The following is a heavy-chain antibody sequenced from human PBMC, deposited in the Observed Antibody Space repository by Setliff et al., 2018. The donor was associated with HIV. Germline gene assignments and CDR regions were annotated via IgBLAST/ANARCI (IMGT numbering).Heavy chain of an antibody. V-gene: IGHV3-66*02. D-gene: IGHD3-10*01. J-gene: IGHJ4*02. CDR2: IYSGGST. CDR3: ARVRLYNAALDY. CDR1: GFTVSGYY. Sequence: GGSLRLSCAASGFTVSGYYMAWVRQAPGKGLEWVSTIYSGGSTYHADSEKGRFTLSRDSSKNTLSLQMNSLRPEDTAVYYCARVRLYNAALDYWGQGTLVTVSS.